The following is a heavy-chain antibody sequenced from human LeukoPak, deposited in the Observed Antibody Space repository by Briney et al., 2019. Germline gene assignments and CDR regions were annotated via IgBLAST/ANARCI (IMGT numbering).Heavy chain of an antibody. V-gene: IGHV1-8*01. CDR2: MNPNSGNT. D-gene: IGHD3-22*01. CDR1: GYTFTSYD. J-gene: IGHJ4*02. Sequence: GASVKVSCKASGYTFTSYDINWVRQATGQGLEWMGWMNPNSGNTGYAQKFQGRVTMTRNTSISTAYMELSSLRSEDTAVYYCARLHDSSGYAVDYWGQGTLVTVSS. CDR3: ARLHDSSGYAVDY.